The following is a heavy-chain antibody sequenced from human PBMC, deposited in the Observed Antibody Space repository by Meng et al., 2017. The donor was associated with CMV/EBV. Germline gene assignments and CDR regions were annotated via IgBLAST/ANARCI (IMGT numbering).Heavy chain of an antibody. D-gene: IGHD2-2*01. V-gene: IGHV3-21*01. J-gene: IGHJ6*02. CDR2: ISSSSSYI. CDR3: ARADAIVVVPAAILDYYYGIDV. CDR1: GFTFSSYS. Sequence: GESLKISCAASGFTFSSYSMNWVRQAPGKGLEWVSSISSSSSYIYYADSVKGRFTISRDNAKNSLYLQMNSLRAEDTAVYYCARADAIVVVPAAILDYYYGIDVWGQGTTVTVSS.